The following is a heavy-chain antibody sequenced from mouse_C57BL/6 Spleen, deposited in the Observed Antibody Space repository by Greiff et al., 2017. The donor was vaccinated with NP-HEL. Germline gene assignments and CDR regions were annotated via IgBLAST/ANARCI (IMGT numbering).Heavy chain of an antibody. J-gene: IGHJ2*01. D-gene: IGHD2-5*01. V-gene: IGHV1-4*01. CDR3: ARDYSNYLFDY. CDR2: INPSSGYT. Sequence: VQLKESGAELARPGASVKMSCKASGYTFTSYTMHWVKQRPGQGLEWIGYINPSSGYTKYNQKFKDKATLTADKSSSTAYMQLSSLTSEDSAVYYCARDYSNYLFDYWGQGTTLTVSS. CDR1: GYTFTSYT.